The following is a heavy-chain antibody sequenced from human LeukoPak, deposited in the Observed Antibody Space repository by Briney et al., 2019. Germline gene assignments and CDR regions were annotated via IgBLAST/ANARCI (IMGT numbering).Heavy chain of an antibody. Sequence: GGALRLSCEESVFTFSTYWMHWVRQAPGKGLVWVSRIKTDGTITTYADSVKGRFTISRDNAKSTLYLQMNSLRVEDTAVYYCARGGGANYNMDVWGKGTTVTVSS. CDR3: ARGGGANYNMDV. J-gene: IGHJ6*03. CDR2: IKTDGTIT. D-gene: IGHD3-16*01. CDR1: VFTFSTYW. V-gene: IGHV3-74*01.